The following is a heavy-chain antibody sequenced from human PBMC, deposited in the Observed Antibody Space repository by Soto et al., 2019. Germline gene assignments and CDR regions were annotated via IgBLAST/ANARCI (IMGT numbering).Heavy chain of an antibody. J-gene: IGHJ6*02. Sequence: QVQLQESGPGLVKPSQTLSLTCTVSGGSISSGDYYWSWIRPPPGQGLEWIGYIYYSGSTYYNPSLKSRVTISGDTSKNQFSLKLSSVTAADTAVYYCARELVGSYGMDVWGQGTTVTVSS. D-gene: IGHD1-26*01. CDR1: GGSISSGDYY. CDR2: IYYSGST. CDR3: ARELVGSYGMDV. V-gene: IGHV4-30-4*01.